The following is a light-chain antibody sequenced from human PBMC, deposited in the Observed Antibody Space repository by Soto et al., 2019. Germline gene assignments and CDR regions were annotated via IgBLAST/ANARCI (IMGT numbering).Light chain of an antibody. CDR2: GGS. CDR3: QQYSSSRT. V-gene: IGKV3-20*01. CDR1: QSVSSNH. J-gene: IGKJ1*01. Sequence: DIVLTQSPGTLSLSPGARDPLYWRASQSVSSNHLAWYQQKPGQAPRLLIYGGSSRATGIPVRFSGSGSETDFTLTITRLEPEDFAMYYCQQYSSSRTFGQGTKVDIK.